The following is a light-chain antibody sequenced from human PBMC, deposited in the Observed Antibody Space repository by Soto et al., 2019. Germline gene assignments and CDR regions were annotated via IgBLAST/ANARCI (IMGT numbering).Light chain of an antibody. Sequence: ETVMTQSPATLSVSPGERATLSCGASQSVSTNLAWYQQKPGRVPRLLIYGASTRASDIPARFSGSGSGTDFTLPISSLQSEDFAVYYCQPYNEWPLTFGGGTKVEIE. CDR1: QSVSTN. CDR2: GAS. V-gene: IGKV3-15*01. CDR3: QPYNEWPLT. J-gene: IGKJ4*01.